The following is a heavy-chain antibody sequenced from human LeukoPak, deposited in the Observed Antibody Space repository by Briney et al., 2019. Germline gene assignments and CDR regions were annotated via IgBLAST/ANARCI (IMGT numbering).Heavy chain of an antibody. J-gene: IGHJ3*02. D-gene: IGHD4-17*01. Sequence: GGSLRLSCAASGFTFSSYWMHWVRQAPGKGLVWVSRINSDGSSTNYADSVKGRFTISRDNAKNTLYLQMNSLRAEDTAVYYCTRQTYGDYAFDIWGQGTMVTVSS. V-gene: IGHV3-74*01. CDR2: INSDGSST. CDR1: GFTFSSYW. CDR3: TRQTYGDYAFDI.